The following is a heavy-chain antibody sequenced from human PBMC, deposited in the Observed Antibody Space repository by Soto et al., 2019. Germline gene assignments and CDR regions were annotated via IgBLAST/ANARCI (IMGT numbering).Heavy chain of an antibody. CDR3: ARDTAHTYYDFWSGYQGSYGMDV. CDR2: INPSGGST. Sequence: ASVKVSCKASEYTFISYYMRWVRQAPGQGLEWMGIINPSGGSTSYAQRFQGRVTMTRDTSTSTVYMELSSLTSEDTAVYYCARDTAHTYYDFWSGYQGSYGMDVWGQGTTVTVSS. D-gene: IGHD3-3*01. CDR1: EYTFISYY. V-gene: IGHV1-46*01. J-gene: IGHJ6*02.